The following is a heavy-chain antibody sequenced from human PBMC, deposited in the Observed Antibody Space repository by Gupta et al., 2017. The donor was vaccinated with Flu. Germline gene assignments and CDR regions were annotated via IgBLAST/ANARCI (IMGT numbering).Heavy chain of an antibody. V-gene: IGHV3-48*03. CDR3: AQGHWHT. J-gene: IGHJ1*01. Sequence: EVQLVESGGGSVQPGGSRRLSCVASGFPWSSHDMSWVRQAPVRRLEWVSLLMPRGTIDYGDPVRGRFTSASHISQNSLYKKMSGLRDGCRAGYYGAQGHWHTRGQGTL. CDR1: GFPWSSHD. CDR2: LMPRGTI.